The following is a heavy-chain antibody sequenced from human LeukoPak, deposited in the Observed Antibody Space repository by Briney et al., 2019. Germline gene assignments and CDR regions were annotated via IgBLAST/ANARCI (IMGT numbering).Heavy chain of an antibody. Sequence: GGSLRLSCAASGFTFSTYDMNWVRQAPGKGLEWVSYISSSGSTIYYADSVKGRFTISRDNSKNTLSLQMNSLRAEDTAVYYCAKGANLRYFDWLHFDYWGQGTLVTVSS. V-gene: IGHV3-48*01. D-gene: IGHD3-9*01. J-gene: IGHJ4*02. CDR3: AKGANLRYFDWLHFDY. CDR1: GFTFSTYD. CDR2: ISSSGSTI.